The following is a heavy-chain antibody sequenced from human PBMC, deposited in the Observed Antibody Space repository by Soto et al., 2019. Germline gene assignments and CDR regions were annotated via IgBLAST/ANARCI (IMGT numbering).Heavy chain of an antibody. J-gene: IGHJ5*02. CDR2: IIHILGIA. CDR3: ARDQEGYSSSWYWFDP. CDR1: GGTFSSYT. D-gene: IGHD6-13*01. V-gene: IGHV1-69*08. Sequence: QVQLVQSGAEVKKPGSSVKVSCKASGGTFSSYTISWVRQAPGQGLEWMGRIIHILGIANYAQKFQGRVTITADKSTRTAYMELSSLRSEDTAVYYCARDQEGYSSSWYWFDPWGQGTLVTVSS.